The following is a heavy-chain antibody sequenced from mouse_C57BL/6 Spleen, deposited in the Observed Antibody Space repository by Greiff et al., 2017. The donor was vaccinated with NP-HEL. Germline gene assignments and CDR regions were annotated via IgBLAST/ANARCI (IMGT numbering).Heavy chain of an antibody. J-gene: IGHJ3*01. CDR1: GYTFTDYY. D-gene: IGHD2-2*01. CDR2: INPNNGGT. V-gene: IGHV1-26*01. CDR3: ARSTMVTTGAY. Sequence: EVQLQQSGPELVKPGASVKISCKASGYTFTDYYMNWVKQSHGKSLEWIGDINPNNGGTSYNQKFKGKATLTVDKSSSTAYMELRSLTSEDSAVYYCARSTMVTTGAYWGQGTLVTVSA.